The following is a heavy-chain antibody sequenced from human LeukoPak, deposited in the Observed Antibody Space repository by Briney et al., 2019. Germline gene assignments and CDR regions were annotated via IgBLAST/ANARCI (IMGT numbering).Heavy chain of an antibody. V-gene: IGHV1-18*01. J-gene: IGHJ4*02. CDR3: ASTAYDCSGGSCYPHW. D-gene: IGHD2-15*01. CDR1: GYTFTSYG. CDR2: ISAYNGNT. Sequence: ASVKVSCKASGYTFTSYGISWVRQAPGQGLEWMGWISAYNGNTNYAQKLQGRVTMTTDTSTSTAYMELRSLRSDDTAVYYCASTAYDCSGGSCYPHWWGQGTLVTVSS.